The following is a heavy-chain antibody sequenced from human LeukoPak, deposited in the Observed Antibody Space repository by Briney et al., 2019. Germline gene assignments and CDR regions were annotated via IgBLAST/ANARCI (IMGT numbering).Heavy chain of an antibody. J-gene: IGHJ6*03. CDR1: GYTFTGYY. CDR2: INPNSGGT. D-gene: IGHD7-27*01. Sequence: ASVKVSCKASGYTFTGYYMHWVRQAPGQGLEWMGWINPNSGGTNYAQKFQGRVTMTRDTSISTAYMELSRLRSDDTAVYYCAREPRCQADLGCYYYMDVWGEGTTVTVSS. CDR3: AREPRCQADLGCYYYMDV. V-gene: IGHV1-2*02.